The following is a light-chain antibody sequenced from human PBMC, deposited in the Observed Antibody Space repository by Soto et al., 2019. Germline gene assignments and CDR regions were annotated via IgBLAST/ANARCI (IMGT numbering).Light chain of an antibody. CDR3: QQYGNSPIT. V-gene: IGKV3-20*01. J-gene: IGKJ5*01. Sequence: ETVLTQSPGTLSLSPGETATLSCRAGQSLGSNSLVWYQQKPGQPPRLLISGVSNRATDIPDRFSGSGSGTDFTLTITRLESEDFAVYACQQYGNSPITFGQGTRLEI. CDR2: GVS. CDR1: QSLGSNS.